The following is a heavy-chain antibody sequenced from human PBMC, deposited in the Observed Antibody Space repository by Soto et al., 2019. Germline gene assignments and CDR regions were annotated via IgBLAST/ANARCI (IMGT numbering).Heavy chain of an antibody. D-gene: IGHD6-13*01. CDR1: GFTFSSYG. V-gene: IGHV3-33*01. CDR3: ARDPASDSSSWFCDY. Sequence: QVQLVESGGGVVQPGRSLRLSCAASGFTFSSYGMHWVRQAPGKGLEWVAVIWNDGSNKYYADSVKGRFTISRDNSKNTLYLQMNSLRAEDTAVYYCARDPASDSSSWFCDYWGQGTLVTVSS. J-gene: IGHJ4*02. CDR2: IWNDGSNK.